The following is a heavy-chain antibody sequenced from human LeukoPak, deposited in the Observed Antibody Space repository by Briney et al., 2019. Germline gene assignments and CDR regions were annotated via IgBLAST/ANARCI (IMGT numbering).Heavy chain of an antibody. Sequence: ASVKVSCKASGYTFTGYYMHWVRQAPGQGLEWMGWINPNSGGTNYAQKFQGRVTMTRGTSISTAYMELSRLRSDDTAVYYCARDLRTHYYDSSGYWGQGTMVTVSS. CDR1: GYTFTGYY. V-gene: IGHV1-2*02. CDR2: INPNSGGT. D-gene: IGHD3-22*01. J-gene: IGHJ3*01. CDR3: ARDLRTHYYDSSGY.